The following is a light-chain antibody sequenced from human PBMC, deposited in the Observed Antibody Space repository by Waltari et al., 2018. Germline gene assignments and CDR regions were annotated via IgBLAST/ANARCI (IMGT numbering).Light chain of an antibody. V-gene: IGLV2-23*01. J-gene: IGLJ3*02. CDR1: SSDVGSYNF. CDR3: CSYAGRRV. CDR2: EGS. Sequence: QSALTQPASVSGSLGQSITISCTGTSSDVGSYNFVSWYQQHPGKVPKLIIYEGSKRPSGVSNRFSGSKSGNTASLTISGLQAEDEADYYCCSYAGRRVFGGGTKLTVL.